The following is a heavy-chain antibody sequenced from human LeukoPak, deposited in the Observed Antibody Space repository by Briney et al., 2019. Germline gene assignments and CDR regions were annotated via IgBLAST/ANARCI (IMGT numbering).Heavy chain of an antibody. CDR2: LIPIFGTA. V-gene: IGHV1-69*13. CDR3: ASQDPATVTTYYYYMDV. CDR1: GGTFSSYA. Sequence: SVKVSCKASGGTFSSYAISWVRQAPGQGLEWMGGLIPIFGTANYAQKFQGRVTITADESTSTAYMELSSLRSEDTAVYYCASQDPATVTTYYYYMDVWGKGPRSPSP. J-gene: IGHJ6*03. D-gene: IGHD4-17*01.